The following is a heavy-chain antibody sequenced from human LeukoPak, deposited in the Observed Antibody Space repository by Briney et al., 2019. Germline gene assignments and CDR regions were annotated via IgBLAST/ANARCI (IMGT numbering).Heavy chain of an antibody. Sequence: GGSLRLSCVASVFTFSSYWMSGVRPAPGKGREGVANIKQDGGEKYNVDSVKGRFTISRDNAKNSLYLQLSSLRAEATAVYSCAREPARHYYGSGSSFDYWGQGTLVTVSS. D-gene: IGHD3-10*01. CDR2: IKQDGGEK. V-gene: IGHV3-7*01. CDR3: AREPARHYYGSGSSFDY. CDR1: VFTFSSYW. J-gene: IGHJ4*02.